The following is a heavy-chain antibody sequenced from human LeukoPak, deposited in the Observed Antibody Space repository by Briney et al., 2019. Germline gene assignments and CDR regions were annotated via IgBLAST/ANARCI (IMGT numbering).Heavy chain of an antibody. CDR2: IYISGST. CDR3: ARDAGRDGYSHFDY. D-gene: IGHD5-24*01. CDR1: GGSISSGSYY. J-gene: IGHJ4*02. V-gene: IGHV4-61*02. Sequence: PSQTLSLTCTVSGGSISSGSYYWSWIRQPAGKGLEWIGRIYISGSTTYNPSLKSRVTISVDTSKNQFSLKLTSVTAADTAVYYCARDAGRDGYSHFDYWGQGTLVTVSS.